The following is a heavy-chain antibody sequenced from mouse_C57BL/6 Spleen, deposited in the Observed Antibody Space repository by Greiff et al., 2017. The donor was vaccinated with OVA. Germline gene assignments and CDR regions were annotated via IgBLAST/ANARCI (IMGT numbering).Heavy chain of an antibody. CDR2: INPSSGYT. Sequence: QVQLQQSGAELAKPGASVKLSCKASGYTFTSYWMPWVKQRPGQGLEWIGYINPSSGYTKYNQKFKDKATLTADKSSSTAYMQLSSLTDEDSAVYYCARPCYYYGSSSPFADWGQGTLVTVSA. J-gene: IGHJ3*01. V-gene: IGHV1-7*01. D-gene: IGHD1-1*01. CDR3: ARPCYYYGSSSPFAD. CDR1: GYTFTSYW.